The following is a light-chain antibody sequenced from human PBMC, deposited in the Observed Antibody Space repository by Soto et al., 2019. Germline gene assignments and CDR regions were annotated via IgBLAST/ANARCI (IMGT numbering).Light chain of an antibody. V-gene: IGKV1-5*01. Sequence: DIQMTQSPSTLSASVGDRLTITCRASQSISSWLAWYQQRPGKAPKLLIFDASSLESGVPSRFSGSGSGTDFTLTISSLQPEDFATYYCQQSYSTLWTFGQGTKVDIK. CDR1: QSISSW. J-gene: IGKJ1*01. CDR3: QQSYSTLWT. CDR2: DAS.